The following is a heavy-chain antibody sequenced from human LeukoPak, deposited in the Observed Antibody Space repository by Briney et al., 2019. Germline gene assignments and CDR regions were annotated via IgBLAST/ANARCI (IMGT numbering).Heavy chain of an antibody. Sequence: PGRSLRLSCAASGFTFSNYAMHWVRQAPGKGLEWVAVISCDGSNKYYADSVKGRFTISRDNSKTTPYLQMNSLRAEDTAVYYCAGGGLPIGGLGYWGQGTLVTVSS. CDR3: AGGGLPIGGLGY. CDR1: GFTFSNYA. CDR2: ISCDGSNK. V-gene: IGHV3-30-3*01. J-gene: IGHJ4*02. D-gene: IGHD6-19*01.